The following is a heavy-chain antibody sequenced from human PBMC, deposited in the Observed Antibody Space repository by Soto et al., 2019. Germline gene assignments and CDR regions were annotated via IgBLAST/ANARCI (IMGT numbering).Heavy chain of an antibody. V-gene: IGHV3-23*01. D-gene: IGHD2-15*01. CDR3: XKGGWLDV. Sequence: EVQLLESGGGLVQPGGSLRLACAASGFSFSNYEMTWARQAPGKGLEWVAFINPSSGTTHYADSVKGRFTISRDNSKXXXXXXXXXLRVXDTAXXXXXKGGWLDVWGQGTTVTVSS. CDR1: GFSFSNYE. J-gene: IGHJ6*02. CDR2: INPSSGTT.